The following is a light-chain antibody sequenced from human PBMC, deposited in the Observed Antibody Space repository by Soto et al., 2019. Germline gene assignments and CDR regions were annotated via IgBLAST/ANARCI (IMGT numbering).Light chain of an antibody. V-gene: IGKV3-15*01. CDR3: QQSNNWPDT. J-gene: IGKJ4*01. CDR2: GAS. CDR1: QSVSSN. Sequence: EIVMTQSPATLSVSPWERATLSCRASQSVSSNLAWYQQKPGQAPRLLIYGASTRATGIPARFSGSGSGTEFTLTISSLQSEDFAVYYCQQSNNWPDTFGGGTKVDI.